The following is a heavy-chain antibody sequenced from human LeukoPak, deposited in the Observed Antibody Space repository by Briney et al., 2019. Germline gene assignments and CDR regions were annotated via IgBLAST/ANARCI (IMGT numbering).Heavy chain of an antibody. D-gene: IGHD3-3*01. J-gene: IGHJ3*02. CDR1: SGSISNFH. V-gene: IGHV4-4*07. Sequence: PSETLSLTCTVSSGSISNFHWSWIRQPAGKGLEWIGRIFTSGSTNYNPSLKSRVTMSVDTSKNQFSLKLSSVTAADTAVYYCALEGFGTQVAFDIWGQGTMVTVSS. CDR3: ALEGFGTQVAFDI. CDR2: IFTSGST.